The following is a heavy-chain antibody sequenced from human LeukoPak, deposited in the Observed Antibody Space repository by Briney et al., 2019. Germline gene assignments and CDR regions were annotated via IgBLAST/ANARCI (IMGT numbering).Heavy chain of an antibody. V-gene: IGHV4-31*03. D-gene: IGHD3-22*01. Sequence: SETLSLTCTVSGGSISSGGYYWSWIRQHPGKGLEWIGYIYYSGSTYYNPSLKSRVTISVDTSKNQFSLKLSSVTAADTAAYYCARVSAPPYKYDSSGYYYDYWGQGTLVTVSS. J-gene: IGHJ4*02. CDR1: GGSISSGGYY. CDR2: IYYSGST. CDR3: ARVSAPPYKYDSSGYYYDY.